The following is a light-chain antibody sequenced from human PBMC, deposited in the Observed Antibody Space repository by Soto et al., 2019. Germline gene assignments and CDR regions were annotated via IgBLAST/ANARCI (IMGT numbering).Light chain of an antibody. J-gene: IGKJ5*01. Sequence: DMVMTKSPLSLPVTPGEPASISCRSSQSLLHSNGYNYLDWYLQKPGQSPQLLIYLGSNRASGVPDRFSGSGSGTDFTLKISRVEAEDVRIYYCMQALQTPTFGQGTRLEIK. V-gene: IGKV2-28*01. CDR2: LGS. CDR3: MQALQTPT. CDR1: QSLLHSNGYNY.